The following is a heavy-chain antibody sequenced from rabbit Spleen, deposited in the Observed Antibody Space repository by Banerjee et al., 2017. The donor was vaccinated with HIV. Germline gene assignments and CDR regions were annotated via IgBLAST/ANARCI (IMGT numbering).Heavy chain of an antibody. CDR1: RFDFNTYS. CDR3: ARDGAGGSYFAL. J-gene: IGHJ4*01. V-gene: IGHV1S47*01. D-gene: IGHD8-1*01. Sequence: QEQLVESGGGLVQPGGSLKLSCKASRFDFNTYSMSWVRQAPGKGLEWIGYIDPIFGITYYANWVNGRFSISRENAQNTVFLQMTSLTAADTATYFCARDGAGGSYFALWGPGTLVTVS. CDR2: IDPIFGIT.